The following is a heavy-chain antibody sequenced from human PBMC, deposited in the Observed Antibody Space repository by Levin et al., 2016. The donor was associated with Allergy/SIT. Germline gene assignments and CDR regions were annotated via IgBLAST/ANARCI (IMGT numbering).Heavy chain of an antibody. CDR3: ARGLSAAGDPGLGY. D-gene: IGHD6-13*01. J-gene: IGHJ4*02. Sequence: SETLSLTCTVSGGSISSYYWSWIRQPPGKGLEWIGYIYYSGSTNYNPSLKSRVTILVDTSKNQFSLKLSSVTAADTAVYYCARGLSAAGDPGLGYWGQGTLVTVSS. CDR1: GGSISSYY. V-gene: IGHV4-59*01. CDR2: IYYSGST.